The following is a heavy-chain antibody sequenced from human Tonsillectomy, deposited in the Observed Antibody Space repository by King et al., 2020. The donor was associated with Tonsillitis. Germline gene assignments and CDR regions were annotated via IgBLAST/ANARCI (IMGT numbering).Heavy chain of an antibody. CDR2: ISSSSRNI. J-gene: IGHJ2*01. V-gene: IGHV3-48*04. D-gene: IGHD2-21*02. Sequence: VQLVESGGGLVQPGGSLRLSCVASGFRFSSYNMNWVRQAPGKGLEWVSYISSSSRNIYYSESVKGRFTIARDNAKNSLYLQMNSLRVEDTAVYYCVRDPVVAVAATRRFDLWGRGTLVPVSS. CDR1: GFRFSSYN. CDR3: VRDPVVAVAATRRFDL.